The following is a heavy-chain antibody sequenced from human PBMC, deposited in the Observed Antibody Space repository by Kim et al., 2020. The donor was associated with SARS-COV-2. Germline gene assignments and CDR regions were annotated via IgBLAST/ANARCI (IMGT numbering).Heavy chain of an antibody. V-gene: IGHV4-34*01. CDR2: INHSGST. J-gene: IGHJ6*02. CDR1: GGSFSGYY. CDR3: ARGVVGATTGPYYYGMDV. Sequence: SDTLSLTCAVYGGSFSGYYWSWIRQPPGKGLEWIGEINHSGSTNYNPSLKSRVTISVDTSKNQFSLKLSSVTAADTAVYYCARGVVGATTGPYYYGMDVWGQGTTVTVSS. D-gene: IGHD1-26*01.